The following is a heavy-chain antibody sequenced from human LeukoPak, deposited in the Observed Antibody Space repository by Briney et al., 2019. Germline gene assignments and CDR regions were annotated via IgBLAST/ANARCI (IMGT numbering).Heavy chain of an antibody. D-gene: IGHD6-13*01. J-gene: IGHJ4*02. CDR3: ARVPSSSSPDY. V-gene: IGHV3-48*01. Sequence: GGSLRLSCAASGFSFSTYNMNWVRQAPGKGLEWVSYISSSSSTIYYADSVKGRFTISRDNAKNSLYLQMNSLRAEDTAVYYCARVPSSSSPDYWGQGTLVTVSS. CDR2: ISSSSSTI. CDR1: GFSFSTYN.